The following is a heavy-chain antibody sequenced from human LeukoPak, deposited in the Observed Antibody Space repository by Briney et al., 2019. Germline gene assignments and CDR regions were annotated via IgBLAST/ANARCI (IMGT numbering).Heavy chain of an antibody. D-gene: IGHD1-26*01. CDR2: ISISGSDT. J-gene: IGHJ6*02. CDR1: GFTFSDYY. Sequence: PGGSLRLSCAASGFTFSDYYMSWIRQAPGKGLEWVSYISISGSDTDYADSVKGRFTIFRDNAKNSLYLQMSSLRGEDTAVYYCARCGTPNNYYYHGVDVWGQGTTVTVSS. V-gene: IGHV3-11*03. CDR3: ARCGTPNNYYYHGVDV.